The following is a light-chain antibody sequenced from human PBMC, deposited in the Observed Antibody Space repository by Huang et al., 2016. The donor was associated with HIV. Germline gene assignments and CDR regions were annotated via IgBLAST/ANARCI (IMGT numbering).Light chain of an antibody. CDR3: KQYDSTPRT. CDR2: AAS. J-gene: IGKJ1*01. V-gene: IGKV1-NL1*01. Sequence: DIQMTQSTSSMSASVGDRVTITCRASQGISRSLAWSQQKLGKAPKLLLPAASSLESGVPSRFSGSGAGTEYSLTISSQQTEDLATYYCKQYDSTPRTFGQVTKVEIK. CDR1: QGISRS.